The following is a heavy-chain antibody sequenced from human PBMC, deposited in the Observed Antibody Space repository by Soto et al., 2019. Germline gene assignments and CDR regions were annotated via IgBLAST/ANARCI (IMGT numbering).Heavy chain of an antibody. Sequence: GETLKISCKGSGYSFAGYWITWVRQKPGKGLEWMGRIDPSDSQTYYSPSFRGHVTISVTKSITTVFLQWSSLRASDTTMYYCARQIYDSDTGPNFQYYFDSWGQGTPVTVSS. D-gene: IGHD3-22*01. V-gene: IGHV5-10-1*01. CDR2: IDPSDSQT. CDR3: ARQIYDSDTGPNFQYYFDS. J-gene: IGHJ4*02. CDR1: GYSFAGYW.